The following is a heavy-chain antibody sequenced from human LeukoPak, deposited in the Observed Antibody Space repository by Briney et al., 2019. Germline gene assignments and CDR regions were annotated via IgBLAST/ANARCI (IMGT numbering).Heavy chain of an antibody. J-gene: IGHJ3*02. Sequence: GRSLRLSCAASGFTFSSYAMSWVRQAPGKGLEWVSVISGSGGSTYYADSVKGRFTISRDNSKNTLYLQMNSLRAEDTAVYYCAKLEPRNGQDPMHAFDIWGQGTMVTVSS. CDR1: GFTFSSYA. V-gene: IGHV3-23*01. CDR3: AKLEPRNGQDPMHAFDI. D-gene: IGHD1-1*01. CDR2: ISGSGGST.